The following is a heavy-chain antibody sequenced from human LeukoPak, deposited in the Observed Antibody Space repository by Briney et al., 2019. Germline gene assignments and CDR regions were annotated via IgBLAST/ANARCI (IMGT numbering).Heavy chain of an antibody. CDR3: AKTASSSGE. V-gene: IGHV3-23*01. CDR2: ISGNSDKT. D-gene: IGHD6-6*01. Sequence: PGGSLRLSCAASGFTFSTTGMSWVRQAPGKGLEWASGISGNSDKTYYTDSVKGRFSVFRDNSRNTLYLQMNNVRVEDTALYYCAKTASSSGEWGQGTLVTVSS. J-gene: IGHJ4*02. CDR1: GFTFSTTG.